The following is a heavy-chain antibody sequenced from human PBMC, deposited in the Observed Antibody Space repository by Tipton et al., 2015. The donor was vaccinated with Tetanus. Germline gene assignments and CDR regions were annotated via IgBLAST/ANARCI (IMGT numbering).Heavy chain of an antibody. CDR3: AKEIRPNDS. V-gene: IGHV3-23*01. CDR1: GFTFSNHA. J-gene: IGHJ4*02. CDR2: ISISGDST. Sequence: SLRLSFAASGFTFSNHAMTWVRQAPGKGLEWVSAISISGDSTYYADSVKGRFTISRDNSKDTLYLQMHSLRVEDTAVYYCAKEIRPNDSWGQGTLVTVSS. D-gene: IGHD3-16*01.